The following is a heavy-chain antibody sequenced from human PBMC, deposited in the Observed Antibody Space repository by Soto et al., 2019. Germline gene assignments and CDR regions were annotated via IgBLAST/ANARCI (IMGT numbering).Heavy chain of an antibody. V-gene: IGHV5-10-1*01. CDR2: IDPSDSYT. CDR3: ARLQAAAGDNDLTFDY. D-gene: IGHD6-13*01. J-gene: IGHJ4*02. Sequence: EVQLVQSGAEVKKPGESLRISCKGSGYSFTSYWISWVRQMPGKGLEWMGRIDPSDSYTNYSPSFQGHVTISADKSISTAYLQWSRLKASDTAMYSCARLQAAAGDNDLTFDYWGQGTLVTVSS. CDR1: GYSFTSYW.